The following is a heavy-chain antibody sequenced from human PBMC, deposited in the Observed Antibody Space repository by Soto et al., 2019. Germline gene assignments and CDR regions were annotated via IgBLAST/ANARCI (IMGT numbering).Heavy chain of an antibody. CDR1: GGSISSGGYS. CDR2: IYHSGST. J-gene: IGHJ5*02. Sequence: PSETLSLTCAVSGGSISSGGYSWSWIRQPPGKGLEWIGYIYHSGSTYYNPSLKSRVTISVDRSKNQFSLKLSSVTAADTAVYYCARGQVDTMVRGVIEWFDPWAREPWSPSPQ. D-gene: IGHD3-10*01. CDR3: ARGQVDTMVRGVIEWFDP. V-gene: IGHV4-30-2*01.